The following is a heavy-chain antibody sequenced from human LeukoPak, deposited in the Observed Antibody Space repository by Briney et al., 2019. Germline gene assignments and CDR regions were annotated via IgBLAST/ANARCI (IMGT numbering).Heavy chain of an antibody. J-gene: IGHJ4*02. CDR1: GGSISSYY. Sequence: PSETLSLTCTVSGGSISSYYWSWIRQPPGKGLEWIGYIYYSGSTNYNPSLKSRVTISVDTSKNQFSLKLSSVTAADTAVYYCARAVKRLYYFDYWGQGTLVTVSS. V-gene: IGHV4-59*01. CDR3: ARAVKRLYYFDY. CDR2: IYYSGST.